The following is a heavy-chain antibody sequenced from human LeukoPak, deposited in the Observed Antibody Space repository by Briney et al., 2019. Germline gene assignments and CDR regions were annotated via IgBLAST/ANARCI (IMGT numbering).Heavy chain of an antibody. V-gene: IGHV3-11*04. Sequence: PGGSLRLSCAASGFTFSDYYMSWIRQAPGKGLEWVSYISSSGSTIYYANSVKGRFTISRDNAKNSLYLQMSSLRVEDTAAYYCTRDPRHFDSCGQGTLVTVSS. CDR3: TRDPRHFDS. D-gene: IGHD6-6*01. J-gene: IGHJ5*01. CDR2: ISSSGSTI. CDR1: GFTFSDYY.